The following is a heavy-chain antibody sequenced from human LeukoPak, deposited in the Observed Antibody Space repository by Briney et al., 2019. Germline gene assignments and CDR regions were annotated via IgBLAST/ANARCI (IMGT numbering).Heavy chain of an antibody. Sequence: PGGSLRLSCAASGFTFSNYWMSWVRQAPGKGLEWVANINQDESEKKYVDSVKGRFTISRDNAKNSLYLQMNSLRAEDTAVYYCARDAEMATISSYFDYWGQGTLVTVSS. CDR1: GFTFSNYW. J-gene: IGHJ4*02. D-gene: IGHD5-24*01. CDR3: ARDAEMATISSYFDY. CDR2: INQDESEK. V-gene: IGHV3-7*01.